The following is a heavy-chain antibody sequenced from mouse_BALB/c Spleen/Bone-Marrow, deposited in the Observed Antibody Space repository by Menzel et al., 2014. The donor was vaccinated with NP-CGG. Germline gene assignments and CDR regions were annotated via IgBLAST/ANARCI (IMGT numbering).Heavy chain of an antibody. J-gene: IGHJ2*01. D-gene: IGHD1-1*01. Sequence: EVKLQESGAELVKPGASVKLSCTASGFNIKDTYMHWVKQRPEQGLEWIGRIDPANGNTKYDPKFQGKATITADTSSNTAYPQLSSLTSEDTAVYYCASYYYGHYFDYWGQGTTLTVSS. CDR3: ASYYYGHYFDY. CDR1: GFNIKDTY. CDR2: IDPANGNT. V-gene: IGHV14-3*02.